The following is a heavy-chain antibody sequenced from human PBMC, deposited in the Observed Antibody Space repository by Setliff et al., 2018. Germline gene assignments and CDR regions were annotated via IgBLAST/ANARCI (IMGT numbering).Heavy chain of an antibody. CDR2: IIPMFGTT. Sequence: GASVKVSCKAPGGTFSKYAIAWVRQAPGQGLEWMGGIIPMFGTTNYAQNFQGRVTITADESTTTAYMELSSLRSDDTAVYYCARGVSSVSWTPRYWGRGILVTVSS. CDR3: ARGVSSVSWTPRY. CDR1: GGTFSKYA. D-gene: IGHD6-19*01. J-gene: IGHJ4*02. V-gene: IGHV1-69*13.